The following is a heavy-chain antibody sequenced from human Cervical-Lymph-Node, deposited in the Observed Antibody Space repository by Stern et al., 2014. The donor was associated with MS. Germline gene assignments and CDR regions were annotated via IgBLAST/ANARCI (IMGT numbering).Heavy chain of an antibody. J-gene: IGHJ4*02. CDR1: GFSLSTSGLG. CDR3: AHRTAGPFDY. CDR2: IYWDDQK. V-gene: IGHV2-5*02. Sequence: QVTLRESGPALVNPTQTLTLTCTFSGFSLSTSGLGVGWIRQPPGAALEWLAYIYWDDQKRYSPSLKSRLTITKVTSKNQVVLTLTNVDPVDTATYYCAHRTAGPFDYWGQGTLVTVSS.